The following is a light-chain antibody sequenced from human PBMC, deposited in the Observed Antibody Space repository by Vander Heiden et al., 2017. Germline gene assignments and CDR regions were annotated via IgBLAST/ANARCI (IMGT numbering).Light chain of an antibody. CDR2: DAS. J-gene: IGKJ5*01. V-gene: IGKV1-5*01. CDR3: QQYNSYRSIT. CDR1: QSISSW. Sequence: IHIPHSPSTLSASVGDRVTITCRASQSISSWLAWYQQKPGKAPKLLIYDASSLESGVPSRFSGSGSGTEFTLTISSLQPDDFATYYCQQYNSYRSITFGQGTRLXIK.